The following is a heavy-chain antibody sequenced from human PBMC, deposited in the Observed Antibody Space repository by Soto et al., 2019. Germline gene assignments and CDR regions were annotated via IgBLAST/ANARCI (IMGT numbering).Heavy chain of an antibody. D-gene: IGHD2-2*01. J-gene: IGHJ6*03. CDR2: ISYSGGST. V-gene: IGHV3-23*01. Sequence: GGSLRLSCAASGLTFSSYAMSWVRQAPGKGPEWVSTISYSGGSTYYADSVKGRFTISRDNSKNTLYLQMNSLRVEDTAVYYWAKDRARGYCTSSACYGDYYYYMDVWGKGTTVTVSS. CDR1: GLTFSSYA. CDR3: AKDRARGYCTSSACYGDYYYYMDV.